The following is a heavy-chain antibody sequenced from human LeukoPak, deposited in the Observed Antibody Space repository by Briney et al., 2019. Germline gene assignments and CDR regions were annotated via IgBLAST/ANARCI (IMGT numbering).Heavy chain of an antibody. CDR1: SGSINRSGYF. Sequence: PSETLSLTCTVSSGSINRSGYFWGWIRQPPGKGLEWIGNIYYSGNTSYSPSLKSRVTISVDTSKNQFSLRLTSVTAADTAVYYCARGGYDLRGFDYWGQGTLVTVSS. CDR3: ARGGYDLRGFDY. J-gene: IGHJ4*02. D-gene: IGHD5-12*01. CDR2: IYYSGNT. V-gene: IGHV4-39*01.